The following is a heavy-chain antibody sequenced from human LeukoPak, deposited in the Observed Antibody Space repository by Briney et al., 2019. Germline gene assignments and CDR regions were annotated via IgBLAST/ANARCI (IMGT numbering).Heavy chain of an antibody. J-gene: IGHJ4*02. CDR1: GYTFTSYY. CDR2: FDPEDGET. V-gene: IGHV1-24*01. D-gene: IGHD5-18*01. Sequence: VASVKVSCKASGYTFTSYYMHWVRQAPGKGLEWMGGFDPEDGETIYAQKFQGRVTMTEDTSTDTAYMELSSLRSEDTAVYYCAVRGYSYGRGDYWGQGTLVTVSS. CDR3: AVRGYSYGRGDY.